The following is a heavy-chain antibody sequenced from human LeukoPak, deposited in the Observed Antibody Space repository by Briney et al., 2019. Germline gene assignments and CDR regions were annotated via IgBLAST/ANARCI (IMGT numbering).Heavy chain of an antibody. CDR1: GFTFSSYA. Sequence: PGGSLRLSCAASGFTFSSYAMHWVRQAPGKGLEWVAVIPYDGSNKYYADSVKGRFTISRDNSKNTLYLQMNSLRAGDTAVYYCARDGSIVGATTWFDPWGQGTLVTVSS. V-gene: IGHV3-30-3*01. CDR3: ARDGSIVGATTWFDP. D-gene: IGHD1-26*01. CDR2: IPYDGSNK. J-gene: IGHJ5*02.